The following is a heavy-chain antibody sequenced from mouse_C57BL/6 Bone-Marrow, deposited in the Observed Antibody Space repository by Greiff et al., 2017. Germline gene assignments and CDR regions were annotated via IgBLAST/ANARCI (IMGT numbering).Heavy chain of an antibody. Sequence: QVQLQQPGAELVKPGASVKLSCKASGYTFTSYWMHWVKQRPGQGLEWIGMIHPNSGSTNYNEKFKSKATLTVDKSSSTAYMQLSSLTSEDSAVYYCARFGSPRYGNAAWFAYWGQGTLVTVSA. CDR1: GYTFTSYW. J-gene: IGHJ3*01. CDR2: IHPNSGST. CDR3: ARFGSPRYGNAAWFAY. D-gene: IGHD2-1*01. V-gene: IGHV1-64*01.